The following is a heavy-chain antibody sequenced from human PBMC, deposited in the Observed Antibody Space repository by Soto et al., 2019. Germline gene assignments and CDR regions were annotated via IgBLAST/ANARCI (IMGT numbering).Heavy chain of an antibody. V-gene: IGHV4-34*01. J-gene: IGHJ4*02. CDR1: GGSFSGYY. CDR3: ARGGAYYDILTGPRFDY. D-gene: IGHD3-9*01. CDR2: INHSGST. Sequence: SETLSLNCAVYGGSFSGYYWSWIRQPPGKGLEWIGEINHSGSTNYNPSLKSRVTISVDTSKNQFSLKLSSVTAADTAVYYCARGGAYYDILTGPRFDYWGQGTLVTVS.